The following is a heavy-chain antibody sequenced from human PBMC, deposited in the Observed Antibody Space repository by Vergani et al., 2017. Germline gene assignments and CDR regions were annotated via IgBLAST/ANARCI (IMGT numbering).Heavy chain of an antibody. D-gene: IGHD3-22*01. J-gene: IGHJ4*02. CDR3: ALVYDSSGYYPHVTDY. CDR2: INPSGGST. CDR1: GGTFSSYA. V-gene: IGHV1-46*03. Sequence: QVQLVQSGAEVKKPGSSVKVSCKASGGTFSSYAISWVRQAPGQGLEWMGIINPSGGSTSYAQKFQGRVTMTRDTSTSTVYMELSSLRSEDTAVYYCALVYDSSGYYPHVTDYWGQGTLVTVSS.